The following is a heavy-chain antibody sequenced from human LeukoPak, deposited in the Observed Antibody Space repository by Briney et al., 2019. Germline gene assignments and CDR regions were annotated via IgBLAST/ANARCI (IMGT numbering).Heavy chain of an antibody. D-gene: IGHD3-10*01. CDR1: GGTFSSYA. Sequence: ASVKVSCKASGGTFSSYAISWVRQAPGQGLEWMGRIIPILGIANYAQKFQGGVTITADKSTSTAYMELSSLRSEDTAVYYCARLTPQYSSGGMDVWGQGTTVTVSS. CDR3: ARLTPQYSSGGMDV. CDR2: IIPILGIA. V-gene: IGHV1-69*04. J-gene: IGHJ6*02.